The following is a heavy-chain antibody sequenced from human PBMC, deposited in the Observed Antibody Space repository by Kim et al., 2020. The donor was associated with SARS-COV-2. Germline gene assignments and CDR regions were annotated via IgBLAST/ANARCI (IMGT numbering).Heavy chain of an antibody. V-gene: IGHV4-59*01. CDR2: T. Sequence: TNYHPSLKSRVTRSVDTSKNQFPLKLSAVTAADTAVYYCARVRIRGGMDVWGQGTTVTVSS. CDR3: ARVRIRGGMDV. J-gene: IGHJ6*02.